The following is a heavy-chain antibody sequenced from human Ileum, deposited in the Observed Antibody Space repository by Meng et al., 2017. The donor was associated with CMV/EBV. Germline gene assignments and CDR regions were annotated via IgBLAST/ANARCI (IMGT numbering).Heavy chain of an antibody. Sequence: GESLKISCVASGVTFSTSVIHWVRQAPGKGLEWVAVDSSDGSRKYFLDSVRGRITISRDDSRNTLYLQMDSLTTDDTALYYCARERNRQGPFDDWDQGTLVTVSS. V-gene: IGHV3-30-3*01. CDR1: GVTFSTSV. CDR3: ARERNRQGPFDD. J-gene: IGHJ4*02. CDR2: DSSDGSRK.